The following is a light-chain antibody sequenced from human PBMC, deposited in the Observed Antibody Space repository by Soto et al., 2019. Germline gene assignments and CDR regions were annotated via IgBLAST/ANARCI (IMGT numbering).Light chain of an antibody. CDR3: QQYGNAPPST. J-gene: IGKJ1*01. CDR1: QSVSTSY. V-gene: IGKV3-20*01. CDR2: GSS. Sequence: EIVLKQSPGTLSLSPGERATLSCRASQSVSTSYFAWYQQKHGQPPRLLIYGSSSRATGIPARFSGSGSGTDFTLTISRLEPEDSAVYYCQQYGNAPPSTFGQGTKVDIK.